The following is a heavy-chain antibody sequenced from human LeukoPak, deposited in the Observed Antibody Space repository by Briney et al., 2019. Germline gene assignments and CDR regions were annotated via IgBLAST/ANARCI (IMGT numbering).Heavy chain of an antibody. CDR2: ISAYNGNT. Sequence: GASVKVSCKASGDTFTSYGISWVRQAPGQGLEWMGWISAYNGNTNYAQKLQGRVTMTTDTSTSTAYMELRSLRSDDTAVYYCARVRLGIAAAGTFDYWGQGTLVTVSS. J-gene: IGHJ4*02. V-gene: IGHV1-18*01. CDR1: GDTFTSYG. CDR3: ARVRLGIAAAGTFDY. D-gene: IGHD6-13*01.